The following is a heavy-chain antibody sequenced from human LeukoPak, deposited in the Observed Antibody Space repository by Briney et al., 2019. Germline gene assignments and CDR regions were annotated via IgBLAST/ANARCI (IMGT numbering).Heavy chain of an antibody. CDR1: GYTFTGYY. J-gene: IGHJ4*02. Sequence: APVKVSCKASGYTFTGYYMHWVRQAPGQGLEWVGLVNPKNGDTKYAQKFQGRVTMTRDTSVSTVYMELSRLRSDDTAVYYCARDSRVTNGDYWGQGTLVTVSS. CDR3: ARDSRVTNGDY. D-gene: IGHD3-10*01. V-gene: IGHV1-2*02. CDR2: VNPKNGDT.